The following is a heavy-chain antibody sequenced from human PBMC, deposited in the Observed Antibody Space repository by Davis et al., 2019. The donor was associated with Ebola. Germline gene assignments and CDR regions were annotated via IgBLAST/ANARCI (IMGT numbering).Heavy chain of an antibody. J-gene: IGHJ4*02. D-gene: IGHD2-15*01. CDR3: AKGRTGSCYSALDY. Sequence: AASVKVSCKTSGYTFTDYFIHWVRQAPGQGLEWLGRINCNSGGTNYAQKLQGRVTMTRDTSISTVYMELSRLRSDDTAVYYCAKGRTGSCYSALDYWGQGTLVAVSS. CDR1: GYTFTDYF. CDR2: INCNSGGT. V-gene: IGHV1-2*06.